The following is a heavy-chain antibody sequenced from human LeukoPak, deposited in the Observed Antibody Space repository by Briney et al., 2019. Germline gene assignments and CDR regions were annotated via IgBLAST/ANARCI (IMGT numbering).Heavy chain of an antibody. D-gene: IGHD3-9*01. J-gene: IGHJ5*02. CDR1: GFTFDDYA. CDR3: AKDTFDDILTGTTRFDP. CDR2: ISWNSGSI. Sequence: GGSLRLSCAASGFTFDDYAMHWVRQAPGKGLERVSGISWNSGSIGYADSVKGRFTISRDNAKNSLYLQMNSLRAEDTALYYCAKDTFDDILTGTTRFDPWGQGTLVTVSS. V-gene: IGHV3-9*01.